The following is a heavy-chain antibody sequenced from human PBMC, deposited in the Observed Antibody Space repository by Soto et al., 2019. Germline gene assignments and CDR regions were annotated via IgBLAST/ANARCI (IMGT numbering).Heavy chain of an antibody. CDR3: ARAEIVVVPAAHYYYYNMDV. J-gene: IGHJ6*02. CDR1: GASVSTDY. Sequence: SETLSLTCTVSGASVSTDYWVWIRQPPGKGLEWIGYFYYSGSTKLQSSLKSRVAISVDTSKNQFSLKLSSVTAADTAVYYCARAEIVVVPAAHYYYYNMDVWGQGNTVTVSS. CDR2: FYYSGST. V-gene: IGHV4-59*08. D-gene: IGHD2-2*01.